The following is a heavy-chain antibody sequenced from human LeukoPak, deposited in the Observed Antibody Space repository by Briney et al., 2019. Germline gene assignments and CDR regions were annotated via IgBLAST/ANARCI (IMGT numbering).Heavy chain of an antibody. Sequence: KTSETLSLTCTVSGGSISSSRNHWAWIRQPPGKGLEWIGSINYSGNTYYSPSLKSRVPISVDTSKNQFSLKVFSVTAADTAVYYCARDVGGYTYDYHYFDYWGQGILVTVSS. CDR2: INYSGNT. V-gene: IGHV4-39*07. CDR1: GGSISSSRNH. J-gene: IGHJ4*02. D-gene: IGHD5-18*01. CDR3: ARDVGGYTYDYHYFDY.